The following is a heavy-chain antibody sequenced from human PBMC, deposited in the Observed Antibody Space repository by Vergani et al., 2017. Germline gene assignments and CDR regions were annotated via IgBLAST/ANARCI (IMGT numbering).Heavy chain of an antibody. CDR2: ISGSGGST. J-gene: IGHJ4*02. D-gene: IGHD3-3*01. Sequence: EVQLLESGGGLVQPGGSLRLSCAASGFTFSSYAMSWVRQAPGKGLEWVSAISGSGGSTYYADPVKGRFTISRDNSKNTLYLQMNSLRAEDTAVYYCAKDLSFFRGGTDYWDYWGQGTLVTVSS. CDR3: AKDLSFFRGGTDYWDY. CDR1: GFTFSSYA. V-gene: IGHV3-23*01.